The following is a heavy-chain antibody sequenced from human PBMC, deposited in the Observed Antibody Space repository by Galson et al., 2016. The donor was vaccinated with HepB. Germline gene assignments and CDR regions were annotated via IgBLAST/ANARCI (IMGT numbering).Heavy chain of an antibody. V-gene: IGHV3-23*01. D-gene: IGHD3-3*01. Sequence: SLRLSCAASGFTFSSYAMTWVRQAAGKGLEWVSSIGAGGTDTLYADSVKGRFSISRDKSKKTLYLQMNSLRAEDKAIYYCAKNREYYDFWTGYSEWGPFDYWGQGSLVTVSS. CDR1: GFTFSSYA. J-gene: IGHJ4*02. CDR2: IGAGGTDT. CDR3: AKNREYYDFWTGYSEWGPFDY.